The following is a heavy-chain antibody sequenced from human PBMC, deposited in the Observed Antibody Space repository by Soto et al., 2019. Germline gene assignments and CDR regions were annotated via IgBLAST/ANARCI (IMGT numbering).Heavy chain of an antibody. CDR2: ISGDGRNT. J-gene: IGHJ4*02. CDR1: GFTFTSYW. D-gene: IGHD3-16*01. CDR3: ARGGRGGFDY. Sequence: EVLLVESGGGLVQPGGSLRLSCAASGFTFTSYWMHWVRQAPGKGLVWVSRISGDGRNTDYADSVKGRFALSRDNARNTLFLQMSSLRAEDTAVYYCARGGRGGFDYWGQGVLVTVSS. V-gene: IGHV3-74*01.